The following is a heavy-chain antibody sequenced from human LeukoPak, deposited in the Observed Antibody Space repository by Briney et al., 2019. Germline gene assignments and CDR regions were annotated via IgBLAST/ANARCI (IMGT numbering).Heavy chain of an antibody. CDR3: ARVKESSGGRMISGRFLDYKYYYMDV. Sequence: PPETLSLTCTVSGGSIRSYSWSWIRQPPGSGLEWIGYIHHSRSTNYNPSLKSRVTVSVDTSKNQFSLILSSVTAADTAMYYCARVKESSGGRMISGRFLDYKYYYMDVWGKGTTVTVSS. CDR2: IHHSRST. CDR1: GGSIRSYS. D-gene: IGHD2-15*01. J-gene: IGHJ6*03. V-gene: IGHV4-59*01.